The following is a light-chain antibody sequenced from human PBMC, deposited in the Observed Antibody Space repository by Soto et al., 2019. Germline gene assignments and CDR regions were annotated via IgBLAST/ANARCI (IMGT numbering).Light chain of an antibody. CDR3: QQYNNWPHWT. V-gene: IGKV3-15*01. J-gene: IGKJ1*01. CDR2: GAS. CDR1: QSVSSN. Sequence: EIVMTQSPATLSVSPGERATLSCRASQSVSSNLAWYQQKPGQGPRLLIYGASTRATGIPARFSGSGTGTEFTLSISSLQSEDFAVYYCQQYNNWPHWTFGQGTKVDIK.